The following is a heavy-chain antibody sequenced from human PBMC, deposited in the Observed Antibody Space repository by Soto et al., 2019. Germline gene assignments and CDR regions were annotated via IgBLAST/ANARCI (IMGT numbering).Heavy chain of an antibody. CDR1: DGSINNGDW. CDR2: VYHNGNT. V-gene: IGHV4-4*02. Sequence: QVQLQESGTGLVEPSGTLSLTCNVYDGSINNGDWCSWVRQPPGKGLEWIGEVYHNGNTNYNAALKSRVTVSVDNYRTKFSLRLTSVTPADTAVYYCATRGIVGPIYWGQGTLVTVSS. CDR3: ATRGIVGPIY. J-gene: IGHJ1*01. D-gene: IGHD1-26*01.